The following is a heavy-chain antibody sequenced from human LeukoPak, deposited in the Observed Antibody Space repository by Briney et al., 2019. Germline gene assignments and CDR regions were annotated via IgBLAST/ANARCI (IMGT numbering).Heavy chain of an antibody. V-gene: IGHV4-38-2*02. CDR2: IYHSGST. Sequence: SETLSLTCTVSGYSISSGYYWGWIRQPPGKGLEWIGSIYHSGSTYYNPSLKSRVTISVDTSKNQFSLKLSSVTAADTAVYYCAREKPATADYWGQGTLVTVSS. J-gene: IGHJ4*02. CDR1: GYSISSGYY. CDR3: AREKPATADY. D-gene: IGHD2-2*01.